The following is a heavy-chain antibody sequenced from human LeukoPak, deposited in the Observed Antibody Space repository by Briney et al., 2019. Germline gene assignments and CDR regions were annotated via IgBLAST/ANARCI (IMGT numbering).Heavy chain of an antibody. CDR2: ISSSSSTI. V-gene: IGHV3-48*04. CDR1: GFTFSSYN. Sequence: PGGSLRLSCAASGFTFSSYNMNWVRQAPGKGLEWVSYISSSSSTIHYADSVKGRFTISRDNAKKLLFLQMNSLRAEDTAVYYCARDSGVGPCLFCSGFDIWGQGTMVTVSS. D-gene: IGHD1-26*01. CDR3: ARDSGVGPCLFCSGFDI. J-gene: IGHJ3*02.